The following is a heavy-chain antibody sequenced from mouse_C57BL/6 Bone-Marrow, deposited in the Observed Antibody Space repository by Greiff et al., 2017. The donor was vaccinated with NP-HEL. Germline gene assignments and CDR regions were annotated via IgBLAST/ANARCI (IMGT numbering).Heavy chain of an antibody. CDR2: IYPRSGNT. J-gene: IGHJ2*01. D-gene: IGHD2-5*01. CDR1: GYTFTSYG. V-gene: IGHV1-81*01. Sequence: VQLQQSGAELARPGASVKLSCKASGYTFTSYGISWVKQRTGQGLEWIGEIYPRSGNTYYNEKFKGKATLTADKSSSTAYMELRSLTSEDSAVYFCARSGDSNSFDYWGRGTTLTVSS. CDR3: ARSGDSNSFDY.